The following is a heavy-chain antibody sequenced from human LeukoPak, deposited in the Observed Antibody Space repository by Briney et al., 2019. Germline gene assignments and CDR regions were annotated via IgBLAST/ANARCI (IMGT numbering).Heavy chain of an antibody. Sequence: ESLSLTCTVSGGSISSYYWSWIRQPPGKGLEWIGYIFYSGSTNYNPSLESRVTMSVDTSKNQFSLKLRSVTAADTAVYYCARPGVGSGRYGAFDIWGQGTLVIVSS. CDR1: GGSISSYY. CDR2: IFYSGST. V-gene: IGHV4-59*08. D-gene: IGHD5-18*01. J-gene: IGHJ3*02. CDR3: ARPGVGSGRYGAFDI.